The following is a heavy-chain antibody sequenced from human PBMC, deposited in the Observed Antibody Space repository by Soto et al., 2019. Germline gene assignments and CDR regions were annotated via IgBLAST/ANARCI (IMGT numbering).Heavy chain of an antibody. J-gene: IGHJ4*02. V-gene: IGHV4-30-4*01. D-gene: IGHD5-18*01. CDR1: GGSISSGDYY. CDR3: ARDRGYSYGYGLFDY. CDR2: IYYSGST. Sequence: SETLSLTCTVSGGSISSGDYYWSWIRQPPGKGLEWIGYIYYSGSTYYNPSLKSRVTISVDTSKNQFSLKLSSVTAADTAVYYCARDRGYSYGYGLFDYWGQGTLVTVSS.